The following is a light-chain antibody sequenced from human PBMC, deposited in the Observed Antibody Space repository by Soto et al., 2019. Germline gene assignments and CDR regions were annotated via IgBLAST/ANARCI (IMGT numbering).Light chain of an antibody. V-gene: IGKV3D-15*01. Sequence: EIMMTQSPATLSVSPGARVTLSCRATETISSNLAWYQQRPGQAPRLLIYGASIRATGVPARCSGSGSGSEFTLTISSLQSDDFGIYYCQHFKNWPPTVTFGPGTKVDLK. CDR1: ETISSN. J-gene: IGKJ3*01. CDR2: GAS. CDR3: QHFKNWPPTVT.